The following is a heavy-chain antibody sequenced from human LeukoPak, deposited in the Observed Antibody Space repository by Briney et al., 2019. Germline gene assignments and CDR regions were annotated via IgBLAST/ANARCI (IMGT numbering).Heavy chain of an antibody. CDR3: AGGYGLGSYYYYGMDV. V-gene: IGHV3-9*01. D-gene: IGHD5-18*01. CDR1: GFTFDDYA. Sequence: GGSLRLSCAASGFTFDDYAMHWARQAPGKGLEWVSGISWNSGSIGYADSVKGRFTISRDNAKNSLYLQMNSLRAEDTALYYCAGGYGLGSYYYYGMDVWGQGTTVTVSS. CDR2: ISWNSGSI. J-gene: IGHJ6*02.